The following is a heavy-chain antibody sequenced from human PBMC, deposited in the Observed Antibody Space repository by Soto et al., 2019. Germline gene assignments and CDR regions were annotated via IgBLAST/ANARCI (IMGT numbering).Heavy chain of an antibody. Sequence: QVQLVQSGAEVKKPGASVKVSCKASGYTFTSYDINWVRQATGQGLEWMGWMNPNSGNTGYAQKFQGRVTMTRNTSIGTAYMELSSLRSADTAVYYCARGYCSGTSCYSGYMWWFDPWGQGTLVTVSS. J-gene: IGHJ5*02. CDR1: GYTFTSYD. D-gene: IGHD2-2*01. V-gene: IGHV1-8*01. CDR3: ARGYCSGTSCYSGYMWWFDP. CDR2: MNPNSGNT.